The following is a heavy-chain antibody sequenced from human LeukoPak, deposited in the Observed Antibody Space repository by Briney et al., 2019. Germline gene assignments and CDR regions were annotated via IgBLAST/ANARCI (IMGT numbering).Heavy chain of an antibody. V-gene: IGHV1-2*02. CDR3: AREYSRYSGTYYDY. CDR1: GYTFTGHF. Sequence: AASVKVSCKASGYTFTGHFIHWVRQAPGQGPEWMGWSNPNSGGTNYAQKFQGRVTMTRDTSISTAYMELSRVISDDTAVYYCAREYSRYSGTYYDYWGQGTLVTVSS. D-gene: IGHD5-12*01. CDR2: SNPNSGGT. J-gene: IGHJ4*02.